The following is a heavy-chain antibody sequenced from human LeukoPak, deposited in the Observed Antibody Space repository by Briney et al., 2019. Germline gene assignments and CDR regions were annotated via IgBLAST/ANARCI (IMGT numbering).Heavy chain of an antibody. D-gene: IGHD3-22*01. CDR3: ARGDSSGYYYVGFAFDI. J-gene: IGHJ3*02. Sequence: GASVKVSCKASGYTFTSYYMHWVRQAPGQGLEWMGGIIPIFGTANYAQKFQGRVTITADESTSTAYMELSSLRSEDTAVYYCARGDSSGYYYVGFAFDIWGQGTMVTVSS. V-gene: IGHV1-69*13. CDR2: IIPIFGTA. CDR1: GYTFTSYY.